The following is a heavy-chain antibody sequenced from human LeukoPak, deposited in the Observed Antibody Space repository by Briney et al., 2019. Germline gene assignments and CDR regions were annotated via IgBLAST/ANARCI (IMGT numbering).Heavy chain of an antibody. V-gene: IGHV3-21*01. CDR1: GFTCSSYS. CDR2: ISSSSYI. Sequence: GGSLRLSCAASGFTCSSYSMNWVRQAPGKGLEWVSSISSSSYIYYADSVKGRFTISRDNAKNSLYLQMNSLRAEDTAVYYCARARVVAARGTDYWGQGTLVTVSS. D-gene: IGHD2-15*01. CDR3: ARARVVAARGTDY. J-gene: IGHJ4*02.